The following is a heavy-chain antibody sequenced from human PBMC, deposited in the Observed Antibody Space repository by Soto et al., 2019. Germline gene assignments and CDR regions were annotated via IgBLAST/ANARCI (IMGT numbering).Heavy chain of an antibody. CDR1: GYTLPNYS. CDR2: INPGSGYT. Sequence: QVQFVQSGAEVKKPGASVRLSCKPSGYTLPNYSIQWVRQAAGQGLQWLGWINPGSGYTEYSQRFQGRVTLSRDNSASTFYMDLTSLTSEDTAVYFCTTDLNGGNPFDYWGQGTLVTVSS. V-gene: IGHV1-3*01. D-gene: IGHD2-8*01. CDR3: TTDLNGGNPFDY. J-gene: IGHJ4*02.